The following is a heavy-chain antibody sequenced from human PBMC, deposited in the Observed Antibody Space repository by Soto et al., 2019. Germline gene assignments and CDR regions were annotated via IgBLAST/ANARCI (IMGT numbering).Heavy chain of an antibody. V-gene: IGHV1-18*01. CDR2: ISAYNGNT. CDR1: GYTFTSYG. Sequence: ASVKVSFKASGYTFTSYGISWVRQAPGQGLEWMGWISAYNGNTNYAQKLQGRVTMTTDTSTSTAYMELRSLRSDDTAVYYCARVVDSSSRSYSDYWGQGTLVTVSS. CDR3: ARVVDSSSRSYSDY. D-gene: IGHD6-13*01. J-gene: IGHJ4*02.